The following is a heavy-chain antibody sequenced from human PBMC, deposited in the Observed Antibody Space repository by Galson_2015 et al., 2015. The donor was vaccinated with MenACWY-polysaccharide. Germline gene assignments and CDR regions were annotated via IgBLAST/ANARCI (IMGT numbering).Heavy chain of an antibody. V-gene: IGHV3-9*01. J-gene: IGHJ4*02. CDR2: INWNSGDM. D-gene: IGHD2-21*02. CDR3: AKGTAYTDFSSSDY. Sequence: SLRLSCAASGFTFDDYAMHWVRQAPGKGLEWVSGINWNSGDMDYADSVKGRFTISRDNAKNSLYLQMTSLTLEDTALYYCAKGTAYTDFSSSDYWGQGTLVTVSS. CDR1: GFTFDDYA.